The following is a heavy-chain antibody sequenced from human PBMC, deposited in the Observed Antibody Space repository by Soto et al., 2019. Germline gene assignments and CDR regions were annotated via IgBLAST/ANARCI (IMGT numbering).Heavy chain of an antibody. Sequence: GGSLRLSCAASGFTFSNAWMSWVRQAPGKGLEWVGRIKSKTDGGTTDYAAPVKVRFTISRDDSKNALYLQMNSLKTEDTGVYYCTTPDSSGYYIDYWGQGTLVTVSS. J-gene: IGHJ4*02. D-gene: IGHD3-22*01. CDR2: IKSKTDGGTT. CDR1: GFTFSNAW. V-gene: IGHV3-15*01. CDR3: TTPDSSGYYIDY.